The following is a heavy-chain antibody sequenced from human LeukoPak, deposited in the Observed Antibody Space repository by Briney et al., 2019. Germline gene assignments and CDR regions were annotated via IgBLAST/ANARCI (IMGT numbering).Heavy chain of an antibody. V-gene: IGHV3-48*04. CDR1: GFTFSSYS. D-gene: IGHD6-19*01. CDR3: VRGAGGGDF. CDR2: ISSSSSTI. Sequence: GGSLRLSCAASGFTFSSYSMNWVRQAPGEGLEWVSYISSSSSTIYYADSVKGRFTISRDNAKNSLFLQMISLRGEDTAVYSCVRGAGGGDFWGLGTLVTVSS. J-gene: IGHJ4*02.